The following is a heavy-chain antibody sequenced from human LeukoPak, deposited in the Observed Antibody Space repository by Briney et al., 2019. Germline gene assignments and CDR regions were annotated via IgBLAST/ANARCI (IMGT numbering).Heavy chain of an antibody. V-gene: IGHV4-39*01. Sequence: SETLSLTCTASGGSISSSSYYWGWIRQPPGKGLEWIGSIYYSGSTYYNPSLKSRVTISVDTSKNQFSLKLSSVTAADTAVYYCARRYYYGSGTDYWGQGTLVTVSS. CDR1: GGSISSSSYY. J-gene: IGHJ4*02. CDR3: ARRYYYGSGTDY. CDR2: IYYSGST. D-gene: IGHD3-10*01.